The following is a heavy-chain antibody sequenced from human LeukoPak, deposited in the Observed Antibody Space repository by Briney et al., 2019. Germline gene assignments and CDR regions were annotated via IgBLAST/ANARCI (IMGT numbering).Heavy chain of an antibody. CDR1: GFTFSSYG. V-gene: IGHV3-30*18. CDR3: AKDYIGWFGDERGNYFDY. J-gene: IGHJ4*02. CDR2: ISYDGSNK. D-gene: IGHD3-10*01. Sequence: GGSLRLSCAASGFTFSSYGMHWVRQAPGKGLEWVAVISYDGSNKYYADSVKGRFTISRDNSKNTLYLQMNSLRAEDTAVYYCAKDYIGWFGDERGNYFDYWGQGTLVTVSS.